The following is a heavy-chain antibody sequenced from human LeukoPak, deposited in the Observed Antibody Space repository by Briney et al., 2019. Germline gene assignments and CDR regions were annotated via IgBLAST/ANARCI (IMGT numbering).Heavy chain of an antibody. Sequence: SVTVSFTASGGTFTIYAISWVRQAPGQGLEWMGRIIPILGIANYAQKFQGRVTITADKSTSTAYMELSSLRSEDTAVYYCARGSDIVVVVAATESFDYWGQGTLVTVSS. CDR2: IIPILGIA. CDR1: GGTFTIYA. D-gene: IGHD2-15*01. V-gene: IGHV1-69*04. CDR3: ARGSDIVVVVAATESFDY. J-gene: IGHJ4*02.